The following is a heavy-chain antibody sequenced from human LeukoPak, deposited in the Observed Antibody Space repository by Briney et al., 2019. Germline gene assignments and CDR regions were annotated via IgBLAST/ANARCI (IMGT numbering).Heavy chain of an antibody. D-gene: IGHD3-9*01. CDR1: GFTFSSYA. J-gene: IGHJ4*02. Sequence: GGSLRLSCAASGFTFSSYAMSWVRQAPGKGLEWVSAISGSGGSTYYADSVKGRFTISRDNSKNTLYLQMNSLRAKDTAVYYCAKDQVWLDYDILTGYYKDWGQGTLVTVSS. CDR2: ISGSGGST. CDR3: AKDQVWLDYDILTGYYKD. V-gene: IGHV3-23*01.